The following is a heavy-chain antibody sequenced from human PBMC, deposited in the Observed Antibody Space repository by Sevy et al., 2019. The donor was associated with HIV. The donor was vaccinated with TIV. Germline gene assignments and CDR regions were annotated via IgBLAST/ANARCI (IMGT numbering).Heavy chain of an antibody. CDR1: GFTFSNYG. V-gene: IGHV3-30*18. Sequence: GRSLRLSCAASGFTFSNYGMHWVRQAPGKGLEWVAVISYDGSNKYYADSVKGRFTISRDNSKNTLYLQMNSLGAEDTAVYYCAKGKYGDYLNYFDYWGQGTLVTVSS. CDR2: ISYDGSNK. CDR3: AKGKYGDYLNYFDY. J-gene: IGHJ4*02. D-gene: IGHD4-17*01.